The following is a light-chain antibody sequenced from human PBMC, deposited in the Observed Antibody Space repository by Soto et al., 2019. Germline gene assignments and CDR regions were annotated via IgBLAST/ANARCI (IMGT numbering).Light chain of an antibody. CDR3: QQYYSYPIT. V-gene: IGKV1-8*01. CDR1: QGISSY. CDR2: SAP. J-gene: IGKJ3*01. Sequence: AIRMTQSPSSLSASTGDRVTITCRASQGISSYLAWYQQKPGKAPKLLIYSAPTLQSGVPSRCSGSRSGTDFTLTISCLQSEDFATYYCQQYYSYPITFGPGTKVYIK.